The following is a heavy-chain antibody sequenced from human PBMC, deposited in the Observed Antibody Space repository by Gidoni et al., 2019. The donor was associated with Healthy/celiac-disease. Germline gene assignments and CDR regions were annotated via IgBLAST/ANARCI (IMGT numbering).Heavy chain of an antibody. J-gene: IGHJ4*02. V-gene: IGHV3-23*01. Sequence: EVQLLESGGGLVQPGGSLRRSGAASGFTFSSYAMSWVRKAPGKGLEWVSAISGSGGITYYADSVKCRFTISRDNSKNTLYLQMNSLRAEDTAVYYCAKEGRSTTVTAFDYWGQGTLVTVSS. D-gene: IGHD4-17*01. CDR2: ISGSGGIT. CDR1: GFTFSSYA. CDR3: AKEGRSTTVTAFDY.